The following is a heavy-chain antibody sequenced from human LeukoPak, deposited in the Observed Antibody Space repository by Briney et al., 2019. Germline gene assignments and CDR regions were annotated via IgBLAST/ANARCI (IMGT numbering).Heavy chain of an antibody. D-gene: IGHD4-23*01. CDR1: GYSISSGYY. J-gene: IGHJ4*02. CDR3: ASPDYGGNGHFDY. CDR2: IYHSGST. Sequence: SETLSLTCTVSGYSISSGYYWGWIRQPPGKGLGWIGSIYHSGSTYYNPSLKSRVTISVDTSKNQFSLKLSSVTAADTAVYYCASPDYGGNGHFDYWGQGTLVTVSS. V-gene: IGHV4-38-2*02.